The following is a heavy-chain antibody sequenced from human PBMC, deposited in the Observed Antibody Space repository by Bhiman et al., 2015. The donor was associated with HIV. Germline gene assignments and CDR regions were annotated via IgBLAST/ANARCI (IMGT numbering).Heavy chain of an antibody. CDR2: ISGSGGST. Sequence: EVQLLESGGGLVQPGGSLRLSCAASGFTFSSYAMSWVRQAPEKGLEWVSAISGSGGSTYFADSVKGRFTISRDNAKNSLYLQMNSLRAEDTAVFYCARGRIAARLWYFDYWGQGTLVTVSS. CDR3: ARGRIAARLWYFDY. J-gene: IGHJ4*02. CDR1: GFTFSSYA. V-gene: IGHV3-23*01. D-gene: IGHD6-6*01.